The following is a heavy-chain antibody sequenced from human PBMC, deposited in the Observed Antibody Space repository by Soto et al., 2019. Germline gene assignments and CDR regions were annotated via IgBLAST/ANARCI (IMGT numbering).Heavy chain of an antibody. J-gene: IGHJ6*02. CDR2: ISAYNGNT. V-gene: IGHV1-18*01. D-gene: IGHD3-22*01. CDR1: GYTFTNCG. CDR3: ARSDSNNGDYYYYGMDV. Sequence: ASVNVSWTASGYTFTNCGISWVRQAHSKGLEWMGWISAYNGNTNYAQKLQGRVTMTTDTSTSTAYMELRSLRSDDTAVYYCARSDSNNGDYYYYGMDVWGQGTTVTVSS.